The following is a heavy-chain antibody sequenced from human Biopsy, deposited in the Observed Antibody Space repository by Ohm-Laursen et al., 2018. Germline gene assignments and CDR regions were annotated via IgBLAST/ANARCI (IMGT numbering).Heavy chain of an antibody. J-gene: IGHJ5*02. Sequence: SDTLSLTCGVYGGSFSGYYCSWIRQPPGKGLEWIGEINDSGRTNYNPSLRSRVTFSVDTSKNQFSLKLSSVTAAGTAVYYCARGTNYYGSGRNRHWFDPWGQGTQVTVSS. CDR2: INDSGRT. CDR3: ARGTNYYGSGRNRHWFDP. CDR1: GGSFSGYY. V-gene: IGHV4-34*01. D-gene: IGHD3-10*01.